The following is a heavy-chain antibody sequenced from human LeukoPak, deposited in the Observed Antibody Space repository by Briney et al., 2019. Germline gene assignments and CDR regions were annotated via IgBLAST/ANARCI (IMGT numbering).Heavy chain of an antibody. CDR1: GGSISSYY. Sequence: SETLSLTCTVSGGSISSYYWSWIRQPAGKGLEWIGFIYYSGSTNYNPSLKSRVTISVDTSKNQFSLKLSSVTAADTAVYYCARGYDFWSGYYFDYWGQGTLVTVSS. J-gene: IGHJ4*02. D-gene: IGHD3-3*01. CDR2: IYYSGST. V-gene: IGHV4-59*01. CDR3: ARGYDFWSGYYFDY.